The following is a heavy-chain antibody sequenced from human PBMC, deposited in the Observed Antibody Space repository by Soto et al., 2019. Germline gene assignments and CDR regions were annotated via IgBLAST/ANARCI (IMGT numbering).Heavy chain of an antibody. Sequence: SDTLSLTCTVSGGSISSYYWSWIRQPPGKGLEWIGYIYYSGSTNYNPSLKSRVTISVDTSKNQFSLKLSSVTAADTAVYYCARVGSDWTANFDYWGQGTLVTVSS. J-gene: IGHJ4*02. CDR2: IYYSGST. CDR1: GGSISSYY. D-gene: IGHD3-9*01. CDR3: ARVGSDWTANFDY. V-gene: IGHV4-59*01.